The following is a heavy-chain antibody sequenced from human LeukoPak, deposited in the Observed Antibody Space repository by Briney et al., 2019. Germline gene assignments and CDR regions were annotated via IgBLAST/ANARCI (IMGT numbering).Heavy chain of an antibody. V-gene: IGHV3-7*05. Sequence: GGSLRLSCAASGFTFSSSWMSWVRQAPGKGLEWVANIKHGGSEEFYVDSLKGRFTISRDNAKNTLYLQMNSLRVEDTAVYYCTRDRYGDWGQGTLVTVSS. CDR1: GFTFSSSW. D-gene: IGHD5-18*01. J-gene: IGHJ4*02. CDR2: IKHGGSEE. CDR3: TRDRYGD.